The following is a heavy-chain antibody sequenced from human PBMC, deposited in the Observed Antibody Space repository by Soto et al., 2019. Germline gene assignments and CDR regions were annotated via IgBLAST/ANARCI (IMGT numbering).Heavy chain of an antibody. CDR3: ARIPYYYDSSGYYTNYGMDV. CDR2: INPSGGST. CDR1: GYTFTSYY. V-gene: IGHV1-46*01. D-gene: IGHD3-22*01. J-gene: IGHJ6*02. Sequence: QVQLVQSGAEVKKPGASVKVSCKASGYTFTSYYMHWVRQAPGQGLEWMGIINPSGGSTSYAQKFQGRVTMTRDTSTSTVYMELSSLRSEDTAVYYSARIPYYYDSSGYYTNYGMDVWGQGTTVTVSS.